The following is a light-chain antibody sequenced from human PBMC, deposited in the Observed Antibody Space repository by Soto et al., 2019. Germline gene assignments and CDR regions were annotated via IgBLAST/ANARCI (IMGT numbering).Light chain of an antibody. J-gene: IGLJ2*01. CDR1: NSNIGAGYD. V-gene: IGLV1-40*01. CDR3: QSFDSTMTV. CDR2: NND. Sequence: QSVLTQPPSVSGAPGQRVTISCTGSNSNIGAGYDVHWYQQLPGTAPKLHMSNNDNRPSGVPDRFSGSKSGASASLAITGLQAEDEADYYCQSFDSTMTVFGGGTKLTVL.